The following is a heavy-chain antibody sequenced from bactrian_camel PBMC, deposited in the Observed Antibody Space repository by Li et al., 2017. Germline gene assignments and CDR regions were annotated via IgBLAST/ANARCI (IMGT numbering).Heavy chain of an antibody. D-gene: IGHD1*01. Sequence: HVQLVESGGDSAQAGGSLRLSCLASGYSYNDYNSAFMAWFRQVQGKEREAVARIDDWGIATYADSVKGRFTISRDGAKNIIALQMDSLKPEDTATYYCAADLVTDEPSLVEGEYYYWGQGTQVTVS. V-gene: IGHV3S53*01. CDR1: GYSYNDYNSAF. CDR3: AADLVTDEPSLVEGEYYY. J-gene: IGHJ4*01. CDR2: IDDWGIA.